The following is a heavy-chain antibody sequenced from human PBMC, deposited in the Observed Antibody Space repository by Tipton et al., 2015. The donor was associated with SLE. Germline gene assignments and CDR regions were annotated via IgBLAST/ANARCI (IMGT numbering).Heavy chain of an antibody. V-gene: IGHV4-59*01. Sequence: TLSLTCTVSGGSISSYYWSWIRQPPGKGLEWIGYTYYSGSTNYNPSLKSRVTISVDTSKNQFSLKLSSVTAADTAVYYCARGLLEWFLDAFDIWGQGTMVTVSS. D-gene: IGHD3-3*01. CDR1: GGSISSYY. CDR2: TYYSGST. CDR3: ARGLLEWFLDAFDI. J-gene: IGHJ3*02.